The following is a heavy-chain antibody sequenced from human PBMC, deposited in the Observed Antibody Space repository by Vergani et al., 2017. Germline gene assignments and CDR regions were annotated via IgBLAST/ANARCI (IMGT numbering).Heavy chain of an antibody. D-gene: IGHD6-19*01. CDR3: AKDGDVSCWMDV. J-gene: IGHJ6*04. V-gene: IGHV3-9*02. Sequence: EVQLEESGGGLVLPGRSLRLSCVASGFTSPGYAMPWVRPAPGKGLEWVSGISWNIGSIVYADSVKGRVTISRDNAKKYLYLQMHSLRDEDTALYYCAKDGDVSCWMDVWGEGTTVIVSS. CDR1: GFTSPGYA. CDR2: ISWNIGSI.